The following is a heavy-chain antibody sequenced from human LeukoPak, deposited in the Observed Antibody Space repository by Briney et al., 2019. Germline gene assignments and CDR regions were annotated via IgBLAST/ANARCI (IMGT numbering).Heavy chain of an antibody. CDR2: IYYSGST. J-gene: IGHJ4*02. Sequence: SETLSLTCTVSGGSISSGGYYWSWIRQHPGKGLEWIGYIYYSGSTYYNLSLKSRVTISVDTSKNQFSLKLSSVTAADTAVYYCARATTAPFQLWLEYWGQGTLVTVSS. V-gene: IGHV4-31*03. CDR3: ARATTAPFQLWLEY. D-gene: IGHD5-18*01. CDR1: GGSISSGGYY.